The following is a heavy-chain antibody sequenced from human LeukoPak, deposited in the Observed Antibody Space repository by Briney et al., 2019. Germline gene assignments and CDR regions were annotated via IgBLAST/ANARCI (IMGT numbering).Heavy chain of an antibody. CDR2: ISGSTTYI. D-gene: IGHD1-26*01. CDR3: VRYRDYSYGLDV. V-gene: IGHV3-21*06. J-gene: IGHJ6*02. CDR1: GFTSSSFG. Sequence: GGSLRLSCAASGFTSSSFGMNWVRQAPGKGLEWVSSISGSTTYIYYADSLKGRFTISRDNAKNSLYLQMNSLRAEDTGLYYCVRYRDYSYGLDVWGQGTTVTVSS.